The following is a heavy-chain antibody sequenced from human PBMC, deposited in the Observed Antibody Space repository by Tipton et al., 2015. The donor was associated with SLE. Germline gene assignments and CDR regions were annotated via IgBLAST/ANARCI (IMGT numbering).Heavy chain of an antibody. CDR2: IYYSGST. D-gene: IGHD6-6*01. Sequence: TLSLTCTVSGGPISSYYWSWIRQPPGKGLEWIGYIYYSGSTNYNPSLKSRVTISVDTSKNQFSLKLSSVTAADTAVYYCARDPAARRGMDVWGQGTTVTVSS. J-gene: IGHJ6*02. V-gene: IGHV4-59*01. CDR3: ARDPAARRGMDV. CDR1: GGPISSYY.